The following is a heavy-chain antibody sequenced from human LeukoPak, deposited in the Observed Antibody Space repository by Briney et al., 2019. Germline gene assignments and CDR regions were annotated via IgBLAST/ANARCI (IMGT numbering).Heavy chain of an antibody. D-gene: IGHD5-12*01. V-gene: IGHV3-48*04. J-gene: IGHJ6*03. CDR3: ARVAGGYSYYYYYMDV. CDR2: ISSSSSTI. Sequence: GGSLRLSCAASGFTFSSYSMNWVRQAPGKGLEWVSYISSSSSTIYYADSVKGRFTISRDNAKNSLYLQMNSLRAEDTALYHCARVAGGYSYYYYYMDVWGKGTTVTVSS. CDR1: GFTFSSYS.